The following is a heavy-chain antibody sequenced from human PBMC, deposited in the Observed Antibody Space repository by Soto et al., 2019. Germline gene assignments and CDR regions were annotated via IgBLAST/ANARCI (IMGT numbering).Heavy chain of an antibody. CDR2: INPADPT. CDR1: GFRFSDYE. D-gene: IGHD2-21*01. Sequence: EVQLVESGGDLVQPGGSLRLSCAASGFRFSDYEFNWVRQAPGKGLEWIAHINPADPTEYAGSVRGRITVTRDNTRDSLSLYLHSVTADDTALYYCARSAGAYKPFDSWGQGTLVTVSS. J-gene: IGHJ4*02. CDR3: ARSAGAYKPFDS. V-gene: IGHV3-48*03.